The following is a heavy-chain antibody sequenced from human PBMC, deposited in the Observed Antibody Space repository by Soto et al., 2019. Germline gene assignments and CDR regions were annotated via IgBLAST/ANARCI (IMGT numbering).Heavy chain of an antibody. CDR1: VGSFSGHY. CDR3: ASLSGANYAFWSGYSGFAYYGMDV. J-gene: IGHJ6*02. CDR2: INQSGST. D-gene: IGHD3-3*01. Sequence: QVQIQQWGAGLLKPSETLSLTCAVYVGSFSGHYFIWIRQPPGKGLDWIGEINQSGSTNYNPSLKSRVTISVDSFNKQFYPKLSSVTAADTAVYYCASLSGANYAFWSGYSGFAYYGMDVWGQGNTVTVSS. V-gene: IGHV4-34*01.